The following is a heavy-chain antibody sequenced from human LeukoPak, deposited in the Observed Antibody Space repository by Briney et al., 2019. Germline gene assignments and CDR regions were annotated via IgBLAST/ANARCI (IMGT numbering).Heavy chain of an antibody. D-gene: IGHD3-22*01. Sequence: SETLSLTCTVSGGSISSFYWSWIRQPAGKGLEWIGRIYTSGSTNYNPSLKSRVTISVDTSKNQFSLKLSSVTAADTAVYYCARERGDSITMTDLGFDPWGQGTLVTVSS. CDR2: IYTSGST. J-gene: IGHJ5*02. V-gene: IGHV4-4*07. CDR1: GGSISSFY. CDR3: ARERGDSITMTDLGFDP.